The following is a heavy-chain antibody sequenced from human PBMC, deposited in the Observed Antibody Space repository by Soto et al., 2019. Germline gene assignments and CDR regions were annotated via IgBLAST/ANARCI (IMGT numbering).Heavy chain of an antibody. V-gene: IGHV3-33*01. CDR1: GFTFSSYG. D-gene: IGHD6-13*01. J-gene: IGHJ5*02. Sequence: PGGSLRLSCAASGFTFSSYGMHWVRQAPGKGLEWVAVIWYDGSNKYYADSVKGRFTISRDNSKNTLYLQMNSLRAEDTAVYYCARPTRSIAAALYPWGQGTLVTVSS. CDR2: IWYDGSNK. CDR3: ARPTRSIAAALYP.